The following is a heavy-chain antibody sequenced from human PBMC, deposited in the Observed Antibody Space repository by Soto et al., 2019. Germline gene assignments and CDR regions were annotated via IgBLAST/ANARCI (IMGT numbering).Heavy chain of an antibody. CDR2: IYYSGST. D-gene: IGHD1-7*01. Sequence: QVQLQESGPGLVKPSQTLSLTCTVSGGSISSGDYYWSWIRQPPGKGLEWIGYIYYSGSTYYNPSLKSRVTISVDTSKNQFSLKLSSVTAADTAVYYCASNELELPYYYYGMDVWGQGTTVTVSS. CDR3: ASNELELPYYYYGMDV. CDR1: GGSISSGDYY. J-gene: IGHJ6*02. V-gene: IGHV4-30-4*01.